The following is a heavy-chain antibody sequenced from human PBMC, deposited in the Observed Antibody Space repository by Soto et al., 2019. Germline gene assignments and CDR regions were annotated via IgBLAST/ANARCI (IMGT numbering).Heavy chain of an antibody. CDR2: TYYRSKWYN. J-gene: IGHJ6*02. Sequence: SQTLSLTCAISGDSVSSNSAAWNWIRQSPSRGLEWLGRTYYRSKWYNDYAVSVKSRITINPDTSKNQFSLQLNSVTPEDTAVYYCARDRESSSRGYYYYYGMDVWGQGTTVTVSS. V-gene: IGHV6-1*01. CDR3: ARDRESSSRGYYYYYGMDV. CDR1: GDSVSSNSAA. D-gene: IGHD6-13*01.